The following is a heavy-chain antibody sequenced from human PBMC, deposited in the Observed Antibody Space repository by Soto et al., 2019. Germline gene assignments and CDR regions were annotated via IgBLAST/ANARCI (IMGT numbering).Heavy chain of an antibody. D-gene: IGHD4-17*01. V-gene: IGHV4-59*01. J-gene: IGHJ4*02. CDR3: ARTGGTTVVNSVDY. CDR1: GGSISSYY. CDR2: IHYSGST. Sequence: SETLSLTCTVSGGSISSYYWSWIRQPPGKGLEWIGYIHYSGSTNYNPSLKSRVTISVDTSKNQFSLKLSSVTAADTAVYYCARTGGTTVVNSVDYWGQGTLVTVSS.